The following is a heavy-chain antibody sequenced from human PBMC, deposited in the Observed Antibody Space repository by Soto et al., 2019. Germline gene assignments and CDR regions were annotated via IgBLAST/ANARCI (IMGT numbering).Heavy chain of an antibody. CDR1: GFTFSSYS. V-gene: IGHV3-48*01. CDR3: ARVPGGWYFDL. CDR2: ISSSSSTI. J-gene: IGHJ2*01. Sequence: GGSLRLSCAASGFTFSSYSMNWVRQAPGKGLEWVSYISSSSSTIYYADSVKGRFTISRDNAKNSLYLQMNSLRAEDTAVYYCARVPGGWYFDLWGRGTLVTVSS.